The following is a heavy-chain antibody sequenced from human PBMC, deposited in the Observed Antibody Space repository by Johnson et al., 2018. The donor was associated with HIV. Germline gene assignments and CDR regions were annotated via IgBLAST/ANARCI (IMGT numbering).Heavy chain of an antibody. Sequence: VQLVESGGGLVQPGGSLRLSCAASGFTFSSYAMSWVRQAPGKGLEWVSAISGSGGSTYYAASVKGRFTISRDNSKNRLYLQMNSLRAEDTAVYYCARDTASSSTLDAFDIWGQGTMVTVSS. D-gene: IGHD2-2*01. V-gene: IGHV3-23*04. J-gene: IGHJ3*02. CDR2: ISGSGGST. CDR3: ARDTASSSTLDAFDI. CDR1: GFTFSSYA.